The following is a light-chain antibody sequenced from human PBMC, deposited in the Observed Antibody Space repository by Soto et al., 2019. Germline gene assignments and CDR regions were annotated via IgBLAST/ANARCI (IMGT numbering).Light chain of an antibody. Sequence: PGKRVTLSCRASQNVSSTYLTWYHQTPGQAPRLLIYGASTRATSIPARFSGSGSETDFTLTISSLQPEDFAVYFCQRDYNRQTFGRGTKVEIK. CDR2: GAS. J-gene: IGKJ1*01. V-gene: IGKV3D-7*01. CDR3: QRDYNRQT. CDR1: QNVSSTY.